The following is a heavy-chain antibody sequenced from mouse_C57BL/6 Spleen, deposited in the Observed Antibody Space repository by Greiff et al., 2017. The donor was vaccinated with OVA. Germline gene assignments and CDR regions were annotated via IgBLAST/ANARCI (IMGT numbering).Heavy chain of an antibody. CDR3: AKQAVGYYGSSPLWYFDV. D-gene: IGHD1-1*01. Sequence: QVQLKESGPGLVAPSQSLSITCTVSGFSLTSYGVSWVRQPPGKGLEWLGVIWGDGSTNYQSALISRLSISKDNSKGQVFLKLNSLQTDDTATYDCAKQAVGYYGSSPLWYFDVWGTGTTVTVSS. CDR2: IWGDGST. J-gene: IGHJ1*03. CDR1: GFSLTSYG. V-gene: IGHV2-3*01.